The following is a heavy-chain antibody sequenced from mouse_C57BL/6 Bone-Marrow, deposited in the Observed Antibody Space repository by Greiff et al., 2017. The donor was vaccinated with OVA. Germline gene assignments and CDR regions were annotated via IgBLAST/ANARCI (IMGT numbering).Heavy chain of an antibody. CDR2: IYPGSGNT. D-gene: IGHD1-1*01. V-gene: IGHV1-76*01. CDR3: AIVATDYAMDY. Sequence: VKLVESGAELVRPGASVKLSCKASGYTFTDYYINWVKQRPGQGLEWIARIYPGSGNTYYNEKFKGKATLTAEKSSSTAYMQLSSLTSEDSAVYFCAIVATDYAMDYWGQGTSVTVSS. J-gene: IGHJ4*01. CDR1: GYTFTDYY.